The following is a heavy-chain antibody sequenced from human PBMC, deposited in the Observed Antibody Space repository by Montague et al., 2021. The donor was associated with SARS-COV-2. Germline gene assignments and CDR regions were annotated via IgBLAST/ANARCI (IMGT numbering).Heavy chain of an antibody. CDR1: RSTFSSDV. CDR3: VKDLHESTSYYLGSDP. Sequence: SLRLSCAASRSTFSSDVMSWFRQAPGKGPEWVSAISNSGVFYADSVKGRFTISRDISKKEVCLQMNSLRAEDTAVYYCVKDLHESTSYYLGSDPWGLGTLVTVSS. J-gene: IGHJ5*02. V-gene: IGHV3-23*01. CDR2: ISNSGV. D-gene: IGHD3-22*01.